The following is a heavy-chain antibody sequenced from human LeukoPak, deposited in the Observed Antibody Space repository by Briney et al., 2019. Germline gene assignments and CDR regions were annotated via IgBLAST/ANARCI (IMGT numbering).Heavy chain of an antibody. V-gene: IGHV1-69*13. CDR3: ARPLGYCSSTSCYTGLMS. J-gene: IGHJ4*02. Sequence: SVKVSCKASGGTFSSYAISWVRQAPGQGLEWMGGIIPIFGTANYAQKFQGRVTITADESTSTAYMELSSLRSEDTAVYYCARPLGYCSSTSCYTGLMSWGQGTLVTVSS. CDR2: IIPIFGTA. CDR1: GGTFSSYA. D-gene: IGHD2-2*02.